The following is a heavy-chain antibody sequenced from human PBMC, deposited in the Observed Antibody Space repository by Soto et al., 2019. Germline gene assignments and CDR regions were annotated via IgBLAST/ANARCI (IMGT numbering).Heavy chain of an antibody. CDR1: GGSISSGDYY. D-gene: IGHD5-18*01. CDR2: IYYSGST. CDR3: ASNSYGYTLYDY. J-gene: IGHJ4*02. Sequence: QVQLQESGPGLVKPSQTLSLTCTVSGGSISSGDYYWSWIRQPPGKGLEWIGYIYYSGSTYYNPSLKSRVPXXVXPSKNQFSLKLSSVTAADTAVYYCASNSYGYTLYDYWGQGTLVTVSS. V-gene: IGHV4-30-4*01.